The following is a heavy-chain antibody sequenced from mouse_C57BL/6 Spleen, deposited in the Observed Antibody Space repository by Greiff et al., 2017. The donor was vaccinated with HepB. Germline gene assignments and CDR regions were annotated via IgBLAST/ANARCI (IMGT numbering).Heavy chain of an antibody. D-gene: IGHD3-2*02. CDR1: GYAFSSSW. CDR3: ARAQGDAMDY. V-gene: IGHV1-82*01. CDR2: IYPGDGDT. Sequence: QVQLQQSGPELVKPGASVKISCKASGYAFSSSWMNWVKQRPGKGLEWIGRIYPGDGDTNYNGKFKGKATLTADKSSSTAYMQLSSLTSEDSAVYFCARAQGDAMDYWGQGTSVTVSS. J-gene: IGHJ4*01.